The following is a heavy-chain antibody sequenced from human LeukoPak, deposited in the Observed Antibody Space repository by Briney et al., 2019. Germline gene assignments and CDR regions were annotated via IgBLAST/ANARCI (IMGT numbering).Heavy chain of an antibody. D-gene: IGHD3-10*01. CDR1: GFTFSSYS. Sequence: GGSLRLSCAASGFTFSSYSMNWVRQAPGKGLEWVSSISSSSSYIYYADSVKGRFTISRDNAKNSLYLQMNSLRAEDTAVYYCARDVSPGSYYWFDPWGQGTLVTVSS. V-gene: IGHV3-21*01. CDR3: ARDVSPGSYYWFDP. J-gene: IGHJ5*02. CDR2: ISSSSSYI.